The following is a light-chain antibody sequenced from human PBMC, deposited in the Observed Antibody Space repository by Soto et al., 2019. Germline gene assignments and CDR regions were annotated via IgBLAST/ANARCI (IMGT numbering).Light chain of an antibody. Sequence: QSALTQPASVSGSPGQSITISCTGTSSDVGAFNYVSWYQQHPGKAPKPMIYDVSSRPSGISNRFSGSKSGNTASLTISGLQAEDEADYYCASYTTSSTIIFGGGTKVTVL. V-gene: IGLV2-14*01. CDR1: SSDVGAFNY. CDR2: DVS. CDR3: ASYTTSSTII. J-gene: IGLJ2*01.